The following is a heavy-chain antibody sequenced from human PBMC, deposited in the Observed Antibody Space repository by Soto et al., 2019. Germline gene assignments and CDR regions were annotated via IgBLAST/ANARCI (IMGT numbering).Heavy chain of an antibody. CDR3: ARGNIVATFPNKYYYYYYMDV. Sequence: ASVKVSCKASGYTFTSYDINWVRQATGQGLEWMGRMNPNSGNTGYAQKFQGRVTMTRNTSISTAYMELSSLRSEDTAVYYCARGNIVATFPNKYYYYYYMDVWGKGTTVTVSS. J-gene: IGHJ6*03. V-gene: IGHV1-8*01. CDR1: GYTFTSYD. CDR2: MNPNSGNT. D-gene: IGHD5-12*01.